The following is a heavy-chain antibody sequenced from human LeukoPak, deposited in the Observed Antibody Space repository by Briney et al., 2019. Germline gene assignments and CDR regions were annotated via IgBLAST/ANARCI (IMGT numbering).Heavy chain of an antibody. J-gene: IGHJ5*02. CDR2: INHSGST. Sequence: PSETLSLTCAVYGGSFSDDYWNWFRQPPGKGLEWIGEINHSGSTKYNPSLKSRVTISVDTSKNQFSLKLSSVTAADTAVYYCARVPYYYDSSGYHNWFDPWGQGTLVTVSS. CDR3: ARVPYYYDSSGYHNWFDP. V-gene: IGHV4-34*01. D-gene: IGHD3-22*01. CDR1: GGSFSDDY.